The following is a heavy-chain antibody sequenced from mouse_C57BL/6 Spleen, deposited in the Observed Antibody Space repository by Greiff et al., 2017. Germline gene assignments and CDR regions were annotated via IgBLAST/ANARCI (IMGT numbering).Heavy chain of an antibody. J-gene: IGHJ4*01. V-gene: IGHV5-9-1*02. CDR2: ISSGGDYI. Sequence: EVMLVESGEGLVKPGGSLKLSCAASGFTFSSYAMSWVRQTPEKRLEWVAYISSGGDYIYYADTVKGRFTISRDNARNTLYLQMSSLKSEDTAMYYCTRVNPGDAMDYWGQGTSGTVSS. CDR3: TRVNPGDAMDY. CDR1: GFTFSSYA.